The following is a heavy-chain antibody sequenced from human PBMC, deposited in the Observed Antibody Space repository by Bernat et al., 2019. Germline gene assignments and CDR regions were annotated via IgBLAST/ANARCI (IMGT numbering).Heavy chain of an antibody. Sequence: QVQLVESGGGVVQPGRSLRLSCAASGFTFSSYAMYWVRQAPGKGLEWVAVISYDGSNKYYADSVKGRFTISRDDSKNTLYLQMNSLRPEDTAMYCCVRDAIFGVVIMGYYFDYWGQGTLVTVSS. CDR3: VRDAIFGVVIMGYYFDY. J-gene: IGHJ4*02. CDR1: GFTFSSYA. D-gene: IGHD3-3*01. V-gene: IGHV3-30*01. CDR2: ISYDGSNK.